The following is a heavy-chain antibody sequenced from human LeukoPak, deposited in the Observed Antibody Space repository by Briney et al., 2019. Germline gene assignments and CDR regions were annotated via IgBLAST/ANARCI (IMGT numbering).Heavy chain of an antibody. Sequence: GGSLRLSCAASGFTFSSYAMSWVRQAPGKGLEWVSGIRGSGVSTYYADSVKGRFTISRDNSKNTLYLQMNSLRAEDTAVYYCARGGSYLSAFDIWGQGTMVTVSS. J-gene: IGHJ3*02. V-gene: IGHV3-23*01. D-gene: IGHD1-26*01. CDR1: GFTFSSYA. CDR2: IRGSGVST. CDR3: ARGGSYLSAFDI.